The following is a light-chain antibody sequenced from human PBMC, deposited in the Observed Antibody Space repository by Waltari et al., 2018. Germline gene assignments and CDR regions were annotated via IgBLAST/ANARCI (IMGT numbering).Light chain of an antibody. V-gene: IGKV1-39*01. CDR3: LQSYSTPA. J-gene: IGKJ1*01. Sequence: DIQMTQSPSSLSASVGDRVTITCRASQSISSYLSWYQQKPGKAPNLLIYAASRLQSGVPSRFSGSESGTDFTLTISSLQIEDFATYYCLQSYSTPAFGQGTKVEIK. CDR1: QSISSY. CDR2: AAS.